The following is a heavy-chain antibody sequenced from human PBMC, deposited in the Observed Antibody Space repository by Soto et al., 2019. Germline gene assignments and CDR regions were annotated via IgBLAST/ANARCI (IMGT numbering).Heavy chain of an antibody. V-gene: IGHV4-59*08. Sequence: SETLSLTCTVSGGSISSYYWSWIRQPPGKGLEWIGYIYYSGSTNYNPSLKSRVTISVDTSKNQFSLKLSSVTAADTAVYYCAGSTTVTTPGTHYYYYYGMDVWGQGTTVTVSS. CDR3: AGSTTVTTPGTHYYYYYGMDV. CDR1: GGSISSYY. D-gene: IGHD4-4*01. CDR2: IYYSGST. J-gene: IGHJ6*02.